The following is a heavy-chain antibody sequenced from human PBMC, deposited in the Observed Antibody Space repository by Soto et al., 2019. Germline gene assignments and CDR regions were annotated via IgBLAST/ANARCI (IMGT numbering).Heavy chain of an antibody. CDR1: CGSISSGGYY. D-gene: IGHD4-4*01. V-gene: IGHV4-31*03. CDR2: IYYSVST. J-gene: IGHJ4*02. Sequence: QVQLQETGPGLVKPSQTLSLTCTVSCGSISSGGYYWSWFRQHPGKVLVWIGYIYYSVSTYYNPSLKCRGTKSVDTSKNQFSLKLSSVTAADTAVYYCARDRDYSNYGAFDYWGQGTLVTVSS. CDR3: ARDRDYSNYGAFDY.